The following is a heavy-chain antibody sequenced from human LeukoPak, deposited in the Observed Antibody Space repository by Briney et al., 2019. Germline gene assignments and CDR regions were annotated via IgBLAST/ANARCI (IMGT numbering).Heavy chain of an antibody. D-gene: IGHD1/OR15-1a*01. Sequence: GGSLRLSCAASGFIFSDYGMHWVRQAPGKGLEWVTFIRYDGSNKYYADSVKGRFTISRDNSKNIVYLQMNSLSSGDTAVYYCAKEGTASKPSDLDYWGQGTLVTVSS. V-gene: IGHV3-30*02. CDR3: AKEGTASKPSDLDY. CDR2: IRYDGSNK. J-gene: IGHJ4*02. CDR1: GFIFSDYG.